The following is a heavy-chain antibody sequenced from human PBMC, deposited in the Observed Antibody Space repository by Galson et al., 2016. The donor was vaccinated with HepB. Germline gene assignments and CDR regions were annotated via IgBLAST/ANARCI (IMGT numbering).Heavy chain of an antibody. CDR3: ARRIFNQGRIGGWGWGMDV. CDR2: INQDRSEK. V-gene: IGHV3-7*01. Sequence: SLRLSCAASGFTFSGHWMSWVRQTPGKGLEWVANINQDRSEKYYVDSLKGRFTISRDNAKNSLYLQMNILRAEDTAVYFCARRIFNQGRIGGWGWGMDVWGQGVTVTVSS. CDR1: GFTFSGHW. D-gene: IGHD3-10*01. J-gene: IGHJ6*02.